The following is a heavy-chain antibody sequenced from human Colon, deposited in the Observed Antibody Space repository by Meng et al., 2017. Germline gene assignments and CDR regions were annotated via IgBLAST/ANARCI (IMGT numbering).Heavy chain of an antibody. CDR3: ARDGLSFTMVRGGKY. D-gene: IGHD3-10*01. V-gene: IGHV1-18*01. CDR2: ISTYNGNT. CDR1: GYTFTTYG. Sequence: VPLVQFGTEVKKPGASVKVSCKSSGYTFTTYGISWVRQAPGQGLEWMGWISTYNGNTNYAQKFQGRVTMTTDTSTSTAYMELRSLRSDDTAVYYCARDGLSFTMVRGGKYWGQGTLVTVSS. J-gene: IGHJ4*02.